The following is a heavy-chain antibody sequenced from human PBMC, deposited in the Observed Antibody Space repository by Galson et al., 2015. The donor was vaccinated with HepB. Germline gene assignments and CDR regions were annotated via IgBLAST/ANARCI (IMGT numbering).Heavy chain of an antibody. Sequence: SLRLSCAASGFTVSSNYMSWVRQAPGKGLEWVSVIYSGGSTYYADSVKGRFTISRDNSKNTLYLQMNSLRAEDTAVYYCARDRNYYDSSGYWPDAFDIWGQGTMVTVSS. D-gene: IGHD3-22*01. CDR3: ARDRNYYDSSGYWPDAFDI. CDR1: GFTVSSNY. V-gene: IGHV3-66*01. J-gene: IGHJ3*02. CDR2: IYSGGST.